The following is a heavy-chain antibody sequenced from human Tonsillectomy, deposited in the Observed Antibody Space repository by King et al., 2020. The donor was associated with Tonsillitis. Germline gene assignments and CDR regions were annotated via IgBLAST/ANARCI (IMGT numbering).Heavy chain of an antibody. D-gene: IGHD3-22*01. Sequence: QLQESGPGLVKPSETLSLTCTVSGGSISSSSYYWGWIRQPPGKGLEWIGSIYYSGSTYYKPSLKSRVTISVETYKNQFSLKLSPVTAADTAVYYCARRSVTMIVVVSPWDYWGQGTLVTVSS. CDR1: GGSISSSSYY. CDR3: ARRSVTMIVVVSPWDY. CDR2: IYYSGST. V-gene: IGHV4-39*01. J-gene: IGHJ4*02.